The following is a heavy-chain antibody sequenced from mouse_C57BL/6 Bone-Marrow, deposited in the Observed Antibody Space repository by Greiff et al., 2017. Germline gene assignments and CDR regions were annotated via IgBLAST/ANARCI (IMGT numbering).Heavy chain of an antibody. D-gene: IGHD4-1*01. J-gene: IGHJ2*01. CDR3: ARRNWDHFDY. CDR1: GYAFSSSW. V-gene: IGHV1-82*01. Sequence: QVQLQQSGPELVKPGASVKISCKASGYAFSSSWMNWVKQRPGKGLEWIGRIYPGDGDTNYNGKFKGTATLTADKSSSTAYMHLCSLTSEDSAVYFCARRNWDHFDYWGQGTTLTGSS. CDR2: IYPGDGDT.